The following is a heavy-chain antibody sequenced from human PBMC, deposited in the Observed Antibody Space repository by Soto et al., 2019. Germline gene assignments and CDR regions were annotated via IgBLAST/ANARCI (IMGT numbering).Heavy chain of an antibody. CDR3: AKDKMDYGLFDC. Sequence: GGSLRLSCAASGFTFSSYAMSWVRQAPGKGLEWVSAISGSGGSTYYADSVKGRFTISRDNSKNTLYLQMNSLRAEDTAVYFCAKDKMDYGLFDCWGQGVLVTVSS. J-gene: IGHJ4*02. CDR2: ISGSGGST. V-gene: IGHV3-23*01. CDR1: GFTFSSYA. D-gene: IGHD4-17*01.